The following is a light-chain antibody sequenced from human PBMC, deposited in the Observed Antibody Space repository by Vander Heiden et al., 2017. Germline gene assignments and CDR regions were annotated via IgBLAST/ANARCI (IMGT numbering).Light chain of an antibody. Sequence: SYELTQPPSVSVSPGQTASITCSGDKLGDKYACWYQQKPGQSPALVIYQDSKRPSGIPERFSGSNSGNTATLTISGTQAMDEADYYCQAWDSSTDVVCGGGTKLTV. V-gene: IGLV3-1*01. CDR1: KLGDKY. J-gene: IGLJ2*01. CDR2: QDS. CDR3: QAWDSSTDVV.